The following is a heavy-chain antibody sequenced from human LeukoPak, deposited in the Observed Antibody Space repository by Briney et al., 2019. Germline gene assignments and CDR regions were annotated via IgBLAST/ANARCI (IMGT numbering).Heavy chain of an antibody. V-gene: IGHV4-59*12. CDR1: GGSISNYY. CDR3: ARDYIARSFDY. Sequence: SETLSLTCTVSGGSISNYYWTWIRQPLGKELEWIGYVYYSGSTNYNPSLKSRVTISVDTSKNQFSLKLSSVTAADTAVYYCARDYIARSFDYWGQGTLVTVSS. CDR2: VYYSGST. D-gene: IGHD5-12*01. J-gene: IGHJ4*02.